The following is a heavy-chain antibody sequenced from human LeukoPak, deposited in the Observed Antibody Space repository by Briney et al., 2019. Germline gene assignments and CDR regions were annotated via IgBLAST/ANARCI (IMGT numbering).Heavy chain of an antibody. Sequence: ASVKVSCKASGYTFSDYGINWVRQAPGQGLEWMGWITVYNDDTNYGQKFQGRVTMTTDTSTSTAYMELRRLRSDDTAVYYRTRDYSGDYWGQGTLVPVSS. CDR2: ITVYNDDT. CDR3: TRDYSGDY. D-gene: IGHD3-10*01. J-gene: IGHJ4*02. V-gene: IGHV1-18*01. CDR1: GYTFSDYG.